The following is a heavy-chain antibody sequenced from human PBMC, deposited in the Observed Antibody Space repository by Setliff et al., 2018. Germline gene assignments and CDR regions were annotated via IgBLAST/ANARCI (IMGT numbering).Heavy chain of an antibody. V-gene: IGHV3-48*03. CDR1: GLSYSNYW. CDR2: ISSSGSTI. D-gene: IGHD6-19*01. Sequence: GGSLRLSCTASGLSYSNYWVSWVRQAPGKGLEWVSYISSSGSTIYYVDSVKGRFTISRDNAKNSLYLQMNSLRAEDTAVYYCARYSSGWFFDYWGQGTPVTVSS. CDR3: ARYSSGWFFDY. J-gene: IGHJ4*02.